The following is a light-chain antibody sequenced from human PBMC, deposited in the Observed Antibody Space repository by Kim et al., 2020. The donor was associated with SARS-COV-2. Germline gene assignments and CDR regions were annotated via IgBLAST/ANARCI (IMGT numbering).Light chain of an antibody. Sequence: QRVTISCTGSSSNIGAGFDVHWYQHLPGAAPNLLIFDNTSRPSGVPARFSCSKSGTAASLAITGVRAEDEAEYYCQSYDNSLRGYVFGTGTKVTVL. CDR3: QSYDNSLRGYV. V-gene: IGLV1-40*01. CDR2: DNT. J-gene: IGLJ1*01. CDR1: SSNIGAGFD.